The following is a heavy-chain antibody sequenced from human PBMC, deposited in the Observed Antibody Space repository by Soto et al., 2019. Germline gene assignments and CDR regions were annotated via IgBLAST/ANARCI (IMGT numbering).Heavy chain of an antibody. J-gene: IGHJ4*02. CDR1: GSDFARHG. CDR3: SSDKRTYGSGWDELDY. CDR2: ISTYIGRT. V-gene: IGHV1-18*01. D-gene: IGHD6-19*01. Sequence: QVQLVQAGAEVKKQGSSVPVSCKPSGSDFARHGIPWVRQAPGQGLEWMGWISTYIGRTESSQKFQDRLTMTTDSSTSSAFMELRSLTSDDTAVYYCSSDKRTYGSGWDELDYRGQGSRVTVS.